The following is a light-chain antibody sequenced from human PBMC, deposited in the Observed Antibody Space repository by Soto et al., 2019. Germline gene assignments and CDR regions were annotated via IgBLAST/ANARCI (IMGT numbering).Light chain of an antibody. J-gene: IGKJ2*01. CDR3: QHSYNTLYT. CDR2: AAS. Sequence: DIQMTQSPSSLSASVGDRVTITCRASQSISSYLNWYQQKPGKAPKLLIYAASSLQSGIPSRFSGSGSGTEFTLTISNLPPEDFSTYSCQHSYNTLYTFGQGTKMEI. V-gene: IGKV1-39*01. CDR1: QSISSY.